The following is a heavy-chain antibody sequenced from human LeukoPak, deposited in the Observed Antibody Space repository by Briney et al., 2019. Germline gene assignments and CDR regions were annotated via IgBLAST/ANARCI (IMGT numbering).Heavy chain of an antibody. V-gene: IGHV4-61*02. J-gene: IGHJ5*02. D-gene: IGHD2-2*01. Sequence: SQTLSLTCTVSGGSISSGSYYWSWIRQPAGKGLEWIGRIYTSGSTNYNPSLKSRVTISVDTSKNQFSLKLSSVTAADTAVYYCARGTDFDIVVVPAADLGGWFDPWGQGTLVTVSS. CDR1: GGSISSGSYY. CDR3: ARGTDFDIVVVPAADLGGWFDP. CDR2: IYTSGST.